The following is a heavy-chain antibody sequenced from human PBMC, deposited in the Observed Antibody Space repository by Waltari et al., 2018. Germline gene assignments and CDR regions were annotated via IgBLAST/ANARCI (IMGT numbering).Heavy chain of an antibody. CDR1: GYTFSTSA. V-gene: IGHV7-4-1*01. CDR2: IHTSTGKP. CDR3: AKEWRGDGGSWSPGAFDS. Sequence: QVQVVQSGSELKNPGASVKVSCKASGYTFSTSAMNWVRQAPGQGLEWMGWIHTSTGKPTYAPGFTERFVFSVDTSVSTAYLQISSLKAEDSAVYYCAKEWRGDGGSWSPGAFDSWGQGTLVTVSS. J-gene: IGHJ4*02. D-gene: IGHD6-13*01.